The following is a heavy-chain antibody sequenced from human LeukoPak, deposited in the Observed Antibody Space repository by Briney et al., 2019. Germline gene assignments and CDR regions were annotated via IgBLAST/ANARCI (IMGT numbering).Heavy chain of an antibody. J-gene: IGHJ6*03. CDR1: RYTFTSYD. V-gene: IGHV1-8*03. D-gene: IGHD3-3*01. CDR2: MNPNSGNT. CDR3: ARGLGRGPHRLRITIFGVVTPSYYYYYMDV. Sequence: ASVKVSCKASRYTFTSYDINWVRQATGQGLEWMGWMNPNSGNTGYAQKFQGRVTITRNTSISTAYMELSSLRSEDTAVYYCARGLGRGPHRLRITIFGVVTPSYYYYYMDVWGKGTTVTVSS.